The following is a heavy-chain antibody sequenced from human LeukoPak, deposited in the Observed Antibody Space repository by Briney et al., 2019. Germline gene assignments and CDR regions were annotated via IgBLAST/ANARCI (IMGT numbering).Heavy chain of an antibody. V-gene: IGHV4-39*01. CDR2: IYYSEST. J-gene: IGHJ2*01. Sequence: PSETLSLTCSVSGGSISGTTHNWGWIRQPPGRGLERIATIYYSESTKKSPSLKSRVTISLDTSRNQFSLKLSSVTAADTAVYYCARQGSSSWYGWYFDLWGGGSLVTVSS. CDR3: ARQGSSSWYGWYFDL. CDR1: GGSISGTTHN. D-gene: IGHD6-13*01.